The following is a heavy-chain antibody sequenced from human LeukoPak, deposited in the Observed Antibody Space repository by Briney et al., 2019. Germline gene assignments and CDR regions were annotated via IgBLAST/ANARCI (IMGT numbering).Heavy chain of an antibody. Sequence: GGSLRLSCAASGFTFSSFGMSWVRQAPGKGPEWVSAISSTGGTAYYADSVKGRFTISRGNSKNTLYLQMNNLRAEDTAIYYCATDSYVSGSYYRLFYWGQGTLVTVSS. CDR1: GFTFSSFG. CDR2: ISSTGGTA. V-gene: IGHV3-23*01. J-gene: IGHJ4*02. CDR3: ATDSYVSGSYYRLFY. D-gene: IGHD3-10*01.